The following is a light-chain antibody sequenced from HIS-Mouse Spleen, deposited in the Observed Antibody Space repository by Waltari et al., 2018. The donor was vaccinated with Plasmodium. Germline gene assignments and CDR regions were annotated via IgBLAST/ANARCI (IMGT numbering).Light chain of an antibody. Sequence: QPVLTQPPSPSASPRESSRLTCPLPSDITVGIYNIYSLHQTPVSPPRYPLYYYSDSDKGQGSGVPSRFSGSKDASANTGILLISGLQSEDEADYYCMIWPSNASGVFGGGTKLTVL. V-gene: IGLV5-37*01. CDR3: MIWPSNASGV. J-gene: IGLJ3*02. CDR1: SDITVGIYN. CDR2: YYSDSDK.